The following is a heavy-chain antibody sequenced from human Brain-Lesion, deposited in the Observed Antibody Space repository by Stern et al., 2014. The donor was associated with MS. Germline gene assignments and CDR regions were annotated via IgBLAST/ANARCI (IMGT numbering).Heavy chain of an antibody. D-gene: IGHD1-14*01. V-gene: IGHV4-4*02. Sequence: VQLVESGPGLVKPLGTLSLTCAVSGGSISSSNWWRWVRPSPGRGLGWIGEIYHRGGTKNSPSYERRVILDVTTSKNQFSLMMRYVSAADTAVYYCARELPDLNAFDIWGQGTMVTVS. CDR3: ARELPDLNAFDI. CDR1: GGSISSSNW. J-gene: IGHJ3*02. CDR2: IYHRGGT.